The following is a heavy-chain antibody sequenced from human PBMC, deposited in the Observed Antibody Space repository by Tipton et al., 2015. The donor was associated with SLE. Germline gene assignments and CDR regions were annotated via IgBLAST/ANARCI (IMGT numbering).Heavy chain of an antibody. CDR3: ASLGAPGYGDPNDYYYYGMDV. V-gene: IGHV3-53*05. Sequence: GSLRLSCAASGFTVSSNYMSWVRQAPGKGLEWVSVIYGGGSTYYADSVKGRFTISRDNSKNTLYLQMNSLRGEDTAVYYCASLGAPGYGDPNDYYYYGMDVWGQGTTVSVSS. CDR1: GFTVSSNY. D-gene: IGHD4-17*01. CDR2: IYGGGST. J-gene: IGHJ6*02.